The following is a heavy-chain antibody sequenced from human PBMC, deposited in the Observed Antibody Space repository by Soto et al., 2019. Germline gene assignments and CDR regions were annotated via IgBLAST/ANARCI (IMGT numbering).Heavy chain of an antibody. J-gene: IGHJ4*02. Sequence: SETLSLTCTVFGGSISSDYWSWIRQPPGKGLEWIGYIYYSGSTNYNPSLKSRVTISVDTSKNQFSLKLSSVTAADTAVYYCARGGPYSTMRVVVPTVYFEYWGQGTLVTVSS. CDR3: ARGGPYSTMRVVVPTVYFEY. CDR2: IYYSGST. D-gene: IGHD3-22*01. CDR1: GGSISSDY. V-gene: IGHV4-59*12.